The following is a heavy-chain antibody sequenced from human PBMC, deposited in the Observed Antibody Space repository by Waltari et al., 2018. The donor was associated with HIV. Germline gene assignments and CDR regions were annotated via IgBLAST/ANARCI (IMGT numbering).Heavy chain of an antibody. Sequence: VESGGVVVQPGGSLSLSCTSSGFFFGSHWMHWVGQSPGKGLVWVSRIDSVGGVRKYADTVKGRFTISRDNAKNILFLDMKSLRVEDSGIYHCVKDLTVTHYGVYYSGLDVWGRGTTVTV. CDR2: IDSVGGVR. CDR3: VKDLTVTHYGVYYSGLDV. CDR1: GFFFGSHW. J-gene: IGHJ6*02. V-gene: IGHV3-74*03. D-gene: IGHD4-17*01.